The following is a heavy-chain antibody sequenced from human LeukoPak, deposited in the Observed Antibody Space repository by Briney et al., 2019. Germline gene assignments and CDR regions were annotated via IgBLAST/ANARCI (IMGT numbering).Heavy chain of an antibody. V-gene: IGHV4-38-2*02. D-gene: IGHD3-22*01. Sequence: SETLSLTCTFSGYSISSVYYWGWIRQPPGKGVEWIGSMEWIGSMYDSGSTCYSPSLKSRVTISADTSKNQCSRKVRSVTAADTAVYYCWRGPPPGQDDNSGYYVPACFENWGQGTLVTVSS. CDR3: WRGPPPGQDDNSGYYVPACFEN. J-gene: IGHJ4*02. CDR2: MYDSGST. CDR1: GYSISSVYY.